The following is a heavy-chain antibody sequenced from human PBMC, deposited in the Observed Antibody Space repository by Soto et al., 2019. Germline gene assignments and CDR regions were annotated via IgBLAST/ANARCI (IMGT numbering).Heavy chain of an antibody. CDR3: TSQRTSVGTQAYFDV. V-gene: IGHV4-39*01. J-gene: IGHJ4*02. CDR2: IYYRGST. CDR1: GASIRCRSYY. Sequence: PSETLSLTCTVTGASIRCRSYYWGWIRQHPRKGLERIGRIYYRGSTYNNPSLRSRVSMSIDTSKDQFSLKLKSLTAADTALYFCTSQRTSVGTQAYFDVWGPGSLVTVSS. D-gene: IGHD4-17*01.